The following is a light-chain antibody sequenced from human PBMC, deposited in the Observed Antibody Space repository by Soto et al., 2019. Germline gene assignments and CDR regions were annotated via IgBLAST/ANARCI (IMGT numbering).Light chain of an antibody. CDR1: SSNIGSNT. CDR2: SNN. V-gene: IGLV1-44*01. J-gene: IGLJ2*01. CDR3: AAWDDSLSGVV. Sequence: QSVLTQPPSASGTPGQRVTISCSGGSSNIGSNTVNWYQQLPGTAPKLLIYSNNQRPSGVPDRFSGSKSGTSASLAISGLHSEDEAEYYCAAWDDSLSGVVFGGGTKLTVL.